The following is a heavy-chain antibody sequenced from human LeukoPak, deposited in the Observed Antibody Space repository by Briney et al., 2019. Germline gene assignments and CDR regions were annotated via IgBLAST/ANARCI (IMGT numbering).Heavy chain of an antibody. CDR3: ARDPRFGVREMTTDY. J-gene: IGHJ4*02. CDR2: ISSNGGST. CDR1: GFTFSSYA. V-gene: IGHV3-64*01. Sequence: GGSLRLSCAASGFTFSSYAMHWVRQAPGKGLEYVSAISSNGGSTYYANSVKGRFTISRDNSKNTLYLQMNSLRAEDTAVYYCARDPRFGVREMTTDYWGQGTLVTVSS. D-gene: IGHD3-10*01.